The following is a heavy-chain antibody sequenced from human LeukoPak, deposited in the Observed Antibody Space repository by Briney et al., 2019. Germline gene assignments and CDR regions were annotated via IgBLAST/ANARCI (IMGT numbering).Heavy chain of an antibody. J-gene: IGHJ6*03. CDR1: GYSFTSYW. CDR2: IYPGDSDT. CDR3: ARHLDSSRGDYYYYYMDV. V-gene: IGHV5-51*01. Sequence: GESLKISCKGSGYSFTSYWIGWVRQMPGKGLEWMGVIYPGDSDTRYSPSFQGQVTISADKSISTAYLQWSSLKASDTAMYCCARHLDSSRGDYYYYYMDVWGKGTTVTVSS. D-gene: IGHD6-13*01.